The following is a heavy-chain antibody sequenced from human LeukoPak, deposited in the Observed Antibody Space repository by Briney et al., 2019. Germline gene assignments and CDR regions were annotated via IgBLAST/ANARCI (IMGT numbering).Heavy chain of an antibody. CDR3: VRDSSFAFDY. Sequence: GGSLRLSCAASGFTFGSYSMNWVRQAPGKGLEWLSYIWDSSRITHRADSVKGRFTISRDNAKSSLYLQMNSLRDEDTAVYYCVRDSSFAFDYWGQGILVTVSS. D-gene: IGHD2/OR15-2a*01. CDR1: GFTFGSYS. V-gene: IGHV3-48*02. J-gene: IGHJ4*02. CDR2: IWDSSRIT.